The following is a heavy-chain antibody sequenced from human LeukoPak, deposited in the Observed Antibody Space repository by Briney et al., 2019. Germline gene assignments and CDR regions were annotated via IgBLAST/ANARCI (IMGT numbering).Heavy chain of an antibody. D-gene: IGHD5-12*01. V-gene: IGHV1-18*01. Sequence: XSVKVSCKASGYTFTSYGISWVRQAPGQGLEWMGWISAYNGNTNYAQKLQGRVTMTTDTSTSTAYMELRSLRSDDTAVYYCARVEGGYDYYYYYMDVWGKGTTVTVSS. CDR1: GYTFTSYG. CDR2: ISAYNGNT. CDR3: ARVEGGYDYYYYYMDV. J-gene: IGHJ6*03.